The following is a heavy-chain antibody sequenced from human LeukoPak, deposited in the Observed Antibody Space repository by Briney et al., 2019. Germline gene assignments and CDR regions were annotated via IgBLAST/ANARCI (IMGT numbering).Heavy chain of an antibody. CDR1: GFTFSSYS. Sequence: PGGSLRLSCAASGFTFSSYSMNWVRQAPGKGLEWVSSISSSSSYIYYADSVKGRFTISRDNAKNSLYLQMNSLRAEDTAVYYCAREVGVVITFSYYYYGMDVWGQGTTVTVSS. CDR3: AREVGVVITFSYYYYGMDV. V-gene: IGHV3-21*01. D-gene: IGHD3-3*01. J-gene: IGHJ6*02. CDR2: ISSSSSYI.